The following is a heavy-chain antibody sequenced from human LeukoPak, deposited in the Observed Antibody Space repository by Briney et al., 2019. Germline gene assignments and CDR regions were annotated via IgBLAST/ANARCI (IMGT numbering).Heavy chain of an antibody. Sequence: GGSLRLSCAASGFTVSSNYMSWVRQAPGKGLEWVSVIYSGGSTYYADSVKGRFTISRDNSKNTLYLQMNSLRAEDTAVYYCARRYSSGWTPYWYFDLWGRGTLATVSS. CDR2: IYSGGST. CDR3: ARRYSSGWTPYWYFDL. J-gene: IGHJ2*01. CDR1: GFTVSSNY. D-gene: IGHD6-19*01. V-gene: IGHV3-53*01.